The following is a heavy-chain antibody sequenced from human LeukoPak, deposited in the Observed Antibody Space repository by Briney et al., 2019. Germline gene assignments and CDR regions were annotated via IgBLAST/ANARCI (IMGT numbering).Heavy chain of an antibody. J-gene: IGHJ3*02. V-gene: IGHV3-7*01. CDR3: SRGKWLLLEMVAFDI. CDR1: GFTFSSYW. CDR2: IKQDGSEQ. D-gene: IGHD3-22*01. Sequence: GGSLRLSCAASGFTFSSYWMSWVRQAAGKGLEWVANIKQDGSEQYYVDSVKGRFTISRDNAQNSLYLQMNSLRAEGTAWYYCSRGKWLLLEMVAFDIWGQGTMVTVSS.